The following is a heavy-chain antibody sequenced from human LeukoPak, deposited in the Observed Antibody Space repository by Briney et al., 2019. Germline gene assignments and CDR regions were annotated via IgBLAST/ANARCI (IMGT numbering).Heavy chain of an antibody. CDR2: IKQDGSER. D-gene: IGHD6-19*01. V-gene: IGHV3-7*01. J-gene: IGHJ4*02. CDR1: GFTFTTFW. CDR3: AGSGWQVYLDY. Sequence: GGSLRLSCAASGFTFTTFWMSWVRQAPGKGLEWVANIKQDGSERYYVDSVKGRFTISRDNAKNSLYMQMNSLRAEDTGVYYCAGSGWQVYLDYWGQGALVTVSS.